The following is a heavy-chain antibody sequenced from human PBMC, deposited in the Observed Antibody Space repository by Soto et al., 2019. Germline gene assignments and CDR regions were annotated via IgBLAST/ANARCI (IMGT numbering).Heavy chain of an antibody. D-gene: IGHD3-10*01. V-gene: IGHV2-5*02. J-gene: IGHJ4*02. CDR1: GFTLNTSGVR. Sequence: QITLEESGPPLLKPTQTLTLTCTFSGFTLNTSGVRVDWIRQPPGKALEWLALIYWDGDKRYSPSLKSRLTITKDYSNTQPVLELTTRDRAKTATYYWVHGIKGSASYYPGYFFDSWGEGTLVTVSS. CDR2: IYWDGDK. CDR3: VHGIKGSASYYPGYFFDS.